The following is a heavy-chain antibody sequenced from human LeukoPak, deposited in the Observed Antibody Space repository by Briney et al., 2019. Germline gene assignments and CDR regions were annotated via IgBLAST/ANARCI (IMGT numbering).Heavy chain of an antibody. J-gene: IGHJ4*02. Sequence: GGSLRLSSAASGFVFRNYFMSWARQAPGKGLEWVASIKNDGSEKYYVDSVRGRYTISRDNTKNSLYLQMSSLRAEDTAVYYCATDRGWRTSGYYLYYFEYWGQGTLVTFSS. CDR3: ATDRGWRTSGYYLYYFEY. CDR2: IKNDGSEK. V-gene: IGHV3-7*01. D-gene: IGHD3-3*01. CDR1: GFVFRNYF.